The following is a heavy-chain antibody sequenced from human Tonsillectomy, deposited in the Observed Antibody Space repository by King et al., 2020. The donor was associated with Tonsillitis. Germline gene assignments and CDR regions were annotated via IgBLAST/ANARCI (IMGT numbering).Heavy chain of an antibody. J-gene: IGHJ4*02. CDR2: IIPLFGTA. CDR1: GGTFSSYA. V-gene: IGHV1-69*01. CDR3: ARARGHNGYCIDGMFTSYLFIY. Sequence: QLVQSGAEVKKPGYSVKVSCKASGGTFSSYAINWVRQAPGQGLEWMGGIIPLFGTANHAQKFQGSVTIPADESTSTAYMELSSRRAEDTAMYYCARARGHNGYCIDGMFTSYLFIYGGEGT. D-gene: IGHD5-24*01.